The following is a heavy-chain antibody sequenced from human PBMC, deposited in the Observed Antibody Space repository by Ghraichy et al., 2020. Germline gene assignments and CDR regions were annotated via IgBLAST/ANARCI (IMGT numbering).Heavy chain of an antibody. J-gene: IGHJ4*02. V-gene: IGHV3-7*03. CDR3: ARIRETYYNFWNNYYNYGFDY. D-gene: IGHD3-3*01. CDR1: GFTFSSYW. CDR2: IKQDGSEK. Sequence: GESLNISCAASGFTFSSYWMSWVRQAPGKGLEWVANIKQDGSEKYYVDSVKGRFTISRDNAKNSLYLQMNSLRAEDTAVYYCARIRETYYNFWNNYYNYGFDYWGQGTLVTVSS.